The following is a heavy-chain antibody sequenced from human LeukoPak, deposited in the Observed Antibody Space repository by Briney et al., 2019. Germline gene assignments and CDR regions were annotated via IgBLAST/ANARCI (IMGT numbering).Heavy chain of an antibody. V-gene: IGHV4-39*01. J-gene: IGHJ4*02. CDR2: IYYSGST. CDR1: GGSISSSSYY. D-gene: IGHD4-23*01. CDR3: ATLGYGGNRSDY. Sequence: SETLSRTCTVSGGSISSSSYYWGWIRQPPGKGLEWIGSIYYSGSTYYNPSLKSRVTISVDTSKNQFSLKLSSVTAADTAVYYCATLGYGGNRSDYWGQGTLVTVSS.